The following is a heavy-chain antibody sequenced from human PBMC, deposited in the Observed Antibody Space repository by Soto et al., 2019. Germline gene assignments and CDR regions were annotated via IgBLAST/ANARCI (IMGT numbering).Heavy chain of an antibody. CDR2: ISGSGGTT. J-gene: IGHJ4*02. V-gene: IGHV3-23*01. CDR1: GFTFSSYT. Sequence: PGGSLRLSCAASGFTFSSYTRSWVRQAPGKGLEWVSSISGSGGTTFYADSVKGRFTFSRDNSKNTVSLQMNSLRVEDTAQYYCATKNGGNYPFDDWGQGTLVTVSS. D-gene: IGHD2-21*01. CDR3: ATKNGGNYPFDD.